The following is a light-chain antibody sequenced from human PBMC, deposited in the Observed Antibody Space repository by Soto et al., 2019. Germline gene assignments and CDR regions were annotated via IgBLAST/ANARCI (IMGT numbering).Light chain of an antibody. Sequence: EIVLTQSPAILSLSPGEKATLSCRASQSVSGSLAWYQQKPGQAPRLIFYDASVRATGIPARFSGSGSGTDFTLTISSLEPEDFAVYYCQEGTYWPAFGGGTKVEIK. CDR3: QEGTYWPA. V-gene: IGKV3-11*01. J-gene: IGKJ4*01. CDR1: QSVSGS. CDR2: DAS.